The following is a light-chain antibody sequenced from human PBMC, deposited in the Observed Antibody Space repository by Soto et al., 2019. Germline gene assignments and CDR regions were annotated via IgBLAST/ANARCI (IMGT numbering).Light chain of an antibody. CDR2: DAS. V-gene: IGKV3-11*01. J-gene: IGKJ2*01. CDR3: QPRVIWPPT. Sequence: EVVLTQSPAALSLSPGERATLSCKTSQTVSTYLGWYQHKPGQAPRLLIYDASIRAAGIPARFIGSGSGTDFTLTISSLEPEDSAVYHCQPRVIWPPTFGQGTRLEIE. CDR1: QTVSTY.